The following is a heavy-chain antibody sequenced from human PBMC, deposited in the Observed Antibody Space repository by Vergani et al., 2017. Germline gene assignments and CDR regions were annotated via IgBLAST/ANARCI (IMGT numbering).Heavy chain of an antibody. V-gene: IGHV3-30*04. Sequence: QVQLVESGGGVVQPGRSLRLSCAASGFTFSSYAMHWVRQAPGKGLELVAVISYDGSNKYYADSVKGRFTISRDNSKNTLYLQMNSLRAEDTAVYYCASTSLLRFLEWLLDYWGQGTLVTVSS. CDR3: ASTSLLRFLEWLLDY. J-gene: IGHJ4*02. CDR1: GFTFSSYA. CDR2: ISYDGSNK. D-gene: IGHD3-3*01.